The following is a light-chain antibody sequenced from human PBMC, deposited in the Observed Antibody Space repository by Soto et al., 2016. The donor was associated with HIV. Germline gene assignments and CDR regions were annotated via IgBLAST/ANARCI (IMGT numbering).Light chain of an antibody. J-gene: IGKJ4*01. CDR3: QQTYRTPPA. CDR1: QTINTY. CDR2: GAS. V-gene: IGKV1-39*01. Sequence: IQMTQSPSSLSPSVGDSITITCRASQTINTYLNWYQQKPGKAPKLLIYGASTLQSGVPSRFSGSGSGTDFTLTISSLQPEDFATYYCQQTYRTPPAFGGGTKVEIK.